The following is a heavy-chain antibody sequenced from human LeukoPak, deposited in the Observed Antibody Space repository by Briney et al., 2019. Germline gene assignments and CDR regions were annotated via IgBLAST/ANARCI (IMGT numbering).Heavy chain of an antibody. CDR1: GLTFSSSG. J-gene: IGHJ4*02. CDR3: ATETNGRHYDY. V-gene: IGHV3-21*06. D-gene: IGHD1-14*01. CDR2: IGPTGSDR. Sequence: GGSLRLSCTASGLTFSSSGFNWVRQPPGKGLEWVASIGPTGSDRYHADSINGRVTISRDNANNFLYLQMKSLRAEDTAVYYCATETNGRHYDYWGQGTLLTVSS.